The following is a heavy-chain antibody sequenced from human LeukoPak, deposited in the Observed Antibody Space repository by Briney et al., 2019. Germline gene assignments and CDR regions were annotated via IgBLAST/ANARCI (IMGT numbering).Heavy chain of an antibody. Sequence: PGGSLRLSCAASGFTFSSYAMSWVRQAPGKGLEWVSAISGSGGSTYYADSVKGRFTISRDNSKNTLYLQMNSLRAEDTAVYYCAKESLVVVAVPDAFDIWVQGTMVTVSS. V-gene: IGHV3-23*01. J-gene: IGHJ3*02. D-gene: IGHD2-15*01. CDR2: ISGSGGST. CDR3: AKESLVVVAVPDAFDI. CDR1: GFTFSSYA.